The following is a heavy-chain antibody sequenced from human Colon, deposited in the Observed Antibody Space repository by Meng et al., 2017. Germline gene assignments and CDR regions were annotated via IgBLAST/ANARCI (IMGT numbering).Heavy chain of an antibody. Sequence: LGSGGGLLQPGGSLGLSCAASGFPFGTYAMTWVRQAPGKGLEWVSSISGSGGVTYYADSLKGRFTISRDNPKNTLYLDMNSLRADDTAVYYCAKDRTTVVTPQDSWGQGTLVTVSS. V-gene: IGHV3-23*01. CDR1: GFPFGTYA. D-gene: IGHD4-23*01. J-gene: IGHJ4*02. CDR2: ISGSGGVT. CDR3: AKDRTTVVTPQDS.